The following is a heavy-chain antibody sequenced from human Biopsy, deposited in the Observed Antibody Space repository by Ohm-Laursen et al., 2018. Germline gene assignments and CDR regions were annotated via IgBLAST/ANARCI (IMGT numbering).Heavy chain of an antibody. CDR2: IVPILGHL. Sequence: SSVKVSCKASGGPSTNYAFSWVRQAPGHGLEWVGRIVPILGHLNYAQRFQGRVSITADKSTSYVYMELSRLTSGDTAVYYCAADADGYYTEFDYWGPGTLVTVSS. CDR1: GGPSTNYA. CDR3: AADADGYYTEFDY. V-gene: IGHV1-69*04. D-gene: IGHD3-3*01. J-gene: IGHJ4*02.